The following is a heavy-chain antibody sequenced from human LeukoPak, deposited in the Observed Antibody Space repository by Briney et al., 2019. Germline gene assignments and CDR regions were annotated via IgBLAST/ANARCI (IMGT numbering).Heavy chain of an antibody. CDR2: INHSGST. CDR1: DGSFSGYY. D-gene: IGHD1-26*01. J-gene: IGHJ4*02. CDR3: AKSGGYGLIDY. V-gene: IGHV4-34*01. Sequence: SETLSLTCAVYDGSFSGYYWSWIRQPPGKGLEWIGEINHSGSTNYNPSLKSRVTISLDTSKSQFSLKVRYVTAADTAMYYCAKSGGYGLIDYWGQGTLVTVSS.